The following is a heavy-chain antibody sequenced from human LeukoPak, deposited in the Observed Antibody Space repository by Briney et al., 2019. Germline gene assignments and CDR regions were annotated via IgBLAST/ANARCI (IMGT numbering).Heavy chain of an antibody. D-gene: IGHD3-16*01. J-gene: IGHJ3*02. CDR3: ARHVNLRLGGGIDAFDI. V-gene: IGHV4-59*08. CDR1: GGSISSYY. Sequence: SETLSLTCTVSGGSISSYYWSWIRQPPGKGLEWIGYIYYSGSTNYNPSLKSRVTISVDTSKNQFSLKLSSVTAADTAVYYCARHVNLRLGGGIDAFDIWGQGTMVTASS. CDR2: IYYSGST.